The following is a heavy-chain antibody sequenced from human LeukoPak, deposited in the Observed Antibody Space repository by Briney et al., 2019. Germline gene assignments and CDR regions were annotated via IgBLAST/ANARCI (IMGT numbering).Heavy chain of an antibody. CDR2: IYYSGST. J-gene: IGHJ5*02. Sequence: PSETLSLTCTVSGGSISSYYWSWLRQPPGKGLEWIGYIYYSGSTNYNPSLTSRVTISVDTSKNQFSLKLSSVTAADTAVYYCARGDDWFDPWSQGTLVTVSS. CDR1: GGSISSYY. CDR3: ARGDDWFDP. D-gene: IGHD5-24*01. V-gene: IGHV4-59*01.